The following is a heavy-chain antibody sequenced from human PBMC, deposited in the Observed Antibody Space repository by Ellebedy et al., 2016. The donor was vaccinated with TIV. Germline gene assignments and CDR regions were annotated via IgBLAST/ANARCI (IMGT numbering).Heavy chain of an antibody. CDR3: ATDSSKSRLVMVASAQAFDV. CDR2: FDPEDGET. V-gene: IGHV1-24*01. CDR1: GYSLTELS. D-gene: IGHD2-21*01. J-gene: IGHJ3*01. Sequence: AASVKVSCKVSGYSLTELSMHWVRQAPGKGLEWMGGFDPEDGETTYAKKFQGRIILTEETSSETAYMELSNLRSEDTAVYFCATDSSKSRLVMVASAQAFDVWGQGTLVTVSS.